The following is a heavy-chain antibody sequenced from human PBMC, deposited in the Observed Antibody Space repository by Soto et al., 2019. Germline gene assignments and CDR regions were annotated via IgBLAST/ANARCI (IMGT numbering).Heavy chain of an antibody. CDR3: ATPYYFNY. CDR2: ISDDSSYI. J-gene: IGHJ4*02. V-gene: IGHV3-21*06. Sequence: VGSLRLSGAASGFMFSACTMNWVRQAPGKGLEWLSSISDDSSYIDYADSLRGRFTVSRDNARNSLYLQIDSLGVEDTAVYYCATPYYFNYWGPGTLVTVSS. D-gene: IGHD3-16*01. CDR1: GFMFSACT.